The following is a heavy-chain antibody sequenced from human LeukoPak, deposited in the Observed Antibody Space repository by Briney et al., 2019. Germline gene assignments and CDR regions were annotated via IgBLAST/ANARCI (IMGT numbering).Heavy chain of an antibody. CDR3: AKDTWMGATNLDD. CDR2: IKQDGSEK. Sequence: GGSLRLSCAASGFTFSSYWMSWVRQAPGKGLEWVANIKQDGSEKYYVDSVKGRFTMSRDNSKNTLSLQMNSLRAEDTAVYFCAKDTWMGATNLDDWGQGTLVTVSS. J-gene: IGHJ4*02. D-gene: IGHD1-26*01. CDR1: GFTFSSYW. V-gene: IGHV3-7*03.